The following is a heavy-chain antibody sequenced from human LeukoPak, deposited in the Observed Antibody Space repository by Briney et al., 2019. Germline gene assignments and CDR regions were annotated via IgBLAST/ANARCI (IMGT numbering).Heavy chain of an antibody. CDR3: ARDLGGIVVVPAATRSFDY. J-gene: IGHJ4*02. D-gene: IGHD2-2*01. CDR1: GFTITSYG. V-gene: IGHV1-38-4*01. CDR2: INPGNGSP. Sequence: GASVKVSCSFSGFTITSYGIHWVQQSPGQGLEWMGWINPGNGSPSNAKKFQGRFTMTRDMSTTTAYTDLSSLTSEDMAVYYCARDLGGIVVVPAATRSFDYWGQGTLVTVSS.